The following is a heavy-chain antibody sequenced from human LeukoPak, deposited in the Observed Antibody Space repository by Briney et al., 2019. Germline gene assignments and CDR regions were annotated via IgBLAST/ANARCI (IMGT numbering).Heavy chain of an antibody. J-gene: IGHJ5*02. CDR2: TYYRSKWYN. CDR3: ARGSHYYDTSGYYNWFDP. Sequence: SQTLSLTCAISGDSVSSNSAAWNWIRQSPSRGLEWLGRTYYRSKWYNDYAVSVKSRITINPDTSKNQFSLKLNSVTAADTAVYYCARGSHYYDTSGYYNWFDPWGQGTLVTVSS. V-gene: IGHV6-1*01. CDR1: GDSVSSNSAA. D-gene: IGHD3-22*01.